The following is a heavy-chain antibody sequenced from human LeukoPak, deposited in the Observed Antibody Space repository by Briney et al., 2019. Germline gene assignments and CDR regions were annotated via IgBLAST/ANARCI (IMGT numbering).Heavy chain of an antibody. CDR2: ISYDGSNK. J-gene: IGHJ4*02. Sequence: GGSLRLSCAASGFTFSSYGMHWVRQAPGKGLEWVAVISYDGSNKYYADSVKGRFTISRDNSKNTLYLQMNSLRAEDTAVYYCARGTSWSYYFDYWGQGTLVTVSS. CDR1: GFTFSSYG. V-gene: IGHV3-30*03. CDR3: ARGTSWSYYFDY. D-gene: IGHD2-2*01.